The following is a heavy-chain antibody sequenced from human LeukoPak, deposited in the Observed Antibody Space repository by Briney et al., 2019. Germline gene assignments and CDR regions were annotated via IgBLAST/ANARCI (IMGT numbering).Heavy chain of an antibody. J-gene: IGHJ4*02. CDR1: GGSFSGYY. CDR2: INHSGST. Sequence: SETLSLTCAVYGGSFSGYYWSWIRQPPGKWLEWIGEINHSGSTNYNPSLKSRVTISVDTSKNQFSLKLSSVTAADTAVYYCARWELQTDGGFDYWGQGTLVTVSS. CDR3: ARWELQTDGGFDY. D-gene: IGHD1-26*01. V-gene: IGHV4-34*01.